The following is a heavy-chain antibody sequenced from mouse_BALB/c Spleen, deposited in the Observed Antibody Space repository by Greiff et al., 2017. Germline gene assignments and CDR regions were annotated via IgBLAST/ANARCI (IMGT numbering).Heavy chain of an antibody. CDR3: ARGSYDYFDY. D-gene: IGHD1-1*02. CDR1: GFNIKDTY. V-gene: IGHV14-3*02. CDR2: IDPPNGNT. Sequence: VHVKQSGAELVKPGASVKLSCTASGFNIKDTYMHWVKRRPEQGLEWIGRIDPPNGNTKYDPKFQGKATITADTSSNTAYLQLSSLTSEDTAVYYCARGSYDYFDYWGQGTTLTVSS. J-gene: IGHJ2*01.